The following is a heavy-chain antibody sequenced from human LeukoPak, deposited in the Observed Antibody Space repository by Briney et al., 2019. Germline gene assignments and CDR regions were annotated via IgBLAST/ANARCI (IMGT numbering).Heavy chain of an antibody. V-gene: IGHV1-69*04. CDR3: ARSPRRDGSLRDY. CDR2: IIPILGIA. J-gene: IGHJ4*02. Sequence: SVKVSCKAPGGTFSSYAISWVRQAPGQGLEWMGRIIPILGIANYAQKFQGRVTITADKSTSTAYMELSSLRSEDTAVYYCARSPRRDGSLRDYWGQGTLVTVSS. CDR1: GGTFSSYA. D-gene: IGHD5-12*01.